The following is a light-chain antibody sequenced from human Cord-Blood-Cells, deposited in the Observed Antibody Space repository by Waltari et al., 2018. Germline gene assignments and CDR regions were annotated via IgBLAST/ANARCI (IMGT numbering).Light chain of an antibody. CDR2: ENN. V-gene: IGLV1-51*02. CDR1: SSNIGNNN. Sequence: QSVLTQPPSVSAAPGQKVTISCSGISSNIGNNNVSWYQQLPGTAPKLLIYENNKRPSGIPDRFSGSKSGTSATLGITGLQTGDEADYYCGTWDSSLSVLWVFGGGTKLTVL. CDR3: GTWDSSLSVLWV. J-gene: IGLJ3*02.